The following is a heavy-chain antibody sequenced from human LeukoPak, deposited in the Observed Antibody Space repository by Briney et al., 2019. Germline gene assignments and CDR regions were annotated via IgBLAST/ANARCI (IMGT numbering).Heavy chain of an antibody. J-gene: IGHJ4*02. CDR1: GFTFDDCG. CDR3: ARASQNYYYDSSGYQDY. V-gene: IGHV3-20*04. CDR2: INWNGGST. D-gene: IGHD3-22*01. Sequence: PGGSLRLSCAASGFTFDDCGMSWVRQAPGKGLEWVSGINWNGGSTGYADSVKGRFTISRDNAKNSLYLQMNSLRAEDTALYYCARASQNYYYDSSGYQDYWGQGTLVTVSS.